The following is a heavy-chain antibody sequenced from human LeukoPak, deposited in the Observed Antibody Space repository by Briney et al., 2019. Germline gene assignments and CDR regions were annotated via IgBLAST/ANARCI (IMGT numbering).Heavy chain of an antibody. V-gene: IGHV6-1*01. CDR2: TYYRSKWYN. D-gene: IGHD2-15*01. J-gene: IGHJ4*02. CDR3: ARDQGGSDYFDY. CDR1: GDSVSSNSAA. Sequence: SQTLSLTCDISGDSVSSNSAAWNWIRQSPSRGLEWLGRTYYRSKWYNDYAASVKSRISINPGTSKNQFSLHLNSVTPEDTAVYYCARDQGGSDYFDYWGQGTLVTVSS.